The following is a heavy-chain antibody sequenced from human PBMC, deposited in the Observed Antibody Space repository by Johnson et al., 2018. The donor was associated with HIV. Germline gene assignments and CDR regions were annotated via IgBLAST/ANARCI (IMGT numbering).Heavy chain of an antibody. CDR1: GFTVSNNY. V-gene: IGHV3-66*01. J-gene: IGHJ3*02. CDR2: LYSGGNT. CDR3: ARDGNAGYCTNGVCYNDAFDI. Sequence: VQLVESGGGVVQPGRSLRLSCAASGFTVSNNYMHWVRQAPGKGLEWVSVLYSGGNTYYADSVKGRFIISRDNFKNTLYLQMNSLRAEDTAVYYCARDGNAGYCTNGVCYNDAFDIWGQGIMVTVSS. D-gene: IGHD2-8*01.